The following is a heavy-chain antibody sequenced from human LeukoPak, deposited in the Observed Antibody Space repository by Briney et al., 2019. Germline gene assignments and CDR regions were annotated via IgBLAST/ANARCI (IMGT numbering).Heavy chain of an antibody. CDR2: INHSGST. D-gene: IGHD3-22*01. J-gene: IGHJ4*02. CDR3: ARGCRSGYCVLTN. V-gene: IGHV4-34*01. CDR1: GGSFSGYY. Sequence: SENLSLNCAVYGGSFSGYYWSWIRQPPGKGLEWIGEINHSGSTNYNPSLKSRVTISVDTSKNQFSLKLSSVTAADTAVYYCARGCRSGYCVLTNWGQGTLVTVSS.